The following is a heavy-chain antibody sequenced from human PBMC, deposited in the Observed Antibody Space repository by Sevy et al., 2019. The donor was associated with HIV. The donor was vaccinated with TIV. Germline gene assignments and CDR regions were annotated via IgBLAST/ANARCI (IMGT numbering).Heavy chain of an antibody. Sequence: GGSLRLSCAASGFTFSSYWMSWVRQAPGKGLEWVANIKQDGSEKYYVDSVKGRFTISRDNAKNSMYLQMNSLRAEVTAVHYCARMGAGASMIVVVTPFDYWGQGTLVTVSS. J-gene: IGHJ4*02. CDR2: IKQDGSEK. CDR3: ARMGAGASMIVVVTPFDY. V-gene: IGHV3-7*01. CDR1: GFTFSSYW. D-gene: IGHD3-22*01.